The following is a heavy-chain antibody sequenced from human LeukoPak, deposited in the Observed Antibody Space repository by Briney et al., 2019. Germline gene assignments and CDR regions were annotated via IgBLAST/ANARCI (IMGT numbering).Heavy chain of an antibody. V-gene: IGHV1-2*02. Sequence: GASVKVSCKTSGYTFTDYYLHWVRQAPGQGLEWMGWINPNSGGTNYAQDLQGRVTMTRDTSISTVYMELRSLRSDDTAVYYCARDYYDGNGYYAALGFWGQGTLVTVSS. CDR1: GYTFTDYY. CDR3: ARDYYDGNGYYAALGF. J-gene: IGHJ4*02. D-gene: IGHD3-22*01. CDR2: INPNSGGT.